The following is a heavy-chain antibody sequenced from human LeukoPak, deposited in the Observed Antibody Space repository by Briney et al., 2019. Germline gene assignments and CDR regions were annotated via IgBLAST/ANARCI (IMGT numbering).Heavy chain of an antibody. CDR1: GGSINNYY. Sequence: PSETLSLTCTVSGGSINNYYWTWIRQPPGKGLEWLGYIYSSGTTNYNPSLKSRVTISVDKSKNQFSLKLSSVTAADTAVYYCARDIGNYFDWLSSYFDYWGQGTLVTVSS. CDR2: IYSSGTT. V-gene: IGHV4-59*12. CDR3: ARDIGNYFDWLSSYFDY. D-gene: IGHD3-9*01. J-gene: IGHJ4*02.